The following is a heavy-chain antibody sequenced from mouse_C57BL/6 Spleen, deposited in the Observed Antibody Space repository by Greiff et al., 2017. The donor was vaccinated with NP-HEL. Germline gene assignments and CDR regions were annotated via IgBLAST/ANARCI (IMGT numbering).Heavy chain of an antibody. Sequence: EVHLVESGGGLVQPGGSLKLSCAASGFTFSDYYMYWVRQTPEKRLEWVAYISNGGGNTYYPDTVKGRFTISRDNAKNTLYLQMSRLKSEDTAMYYCARPFYYDYDVWFAYWGQGTLVTVSA. V-gene: IGHV5-12*01. CDR2: ISNGGGNT. J-gene: IGHJ3*01. CDR3: ARPFYYDYDVWFAY. CDR1: GFTFSDYY. D-gene: IGHD2-4*01.